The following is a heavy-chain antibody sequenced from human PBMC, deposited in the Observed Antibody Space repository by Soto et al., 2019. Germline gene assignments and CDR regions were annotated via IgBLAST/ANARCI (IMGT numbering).Heavy chain of an antibody. CDR2: ISWNSGSI. V-gene: IGHV3-9*01. CDR3: AKDIVPAARGAAYYYYYYGMDV. D-gene: IGHD2-2*01. J-gene: IGHJ6*02. CDR1: GFTFDDYA. Sequence: GGSLRLSCAASGFTFDDYAMHWVRQAPGKGLEWVSGISWNSGSIGYADSVKGRFTISRDNAKNSLYLQMNSLRAEDTALYYCAKDIVPAARGAAYYYYYYGMDVWGQGTTVTVSS.